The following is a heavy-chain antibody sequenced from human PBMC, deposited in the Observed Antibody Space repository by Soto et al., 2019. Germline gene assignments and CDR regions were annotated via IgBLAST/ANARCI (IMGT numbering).Heavy chain of an antibody. D-gene: IGHD6-19*01. CDR3: AKLSSGFYNYFDF. Sequence: GGSLRLSCAASGFTFSGYAMSWVRQAPGKGLEWVSSISGTGGSTCYADSVTGRFTISRDKSKNTVYLQMNSLRAEDTAVYYCAKLSSGFYNYFDFWGQGTLVTVSS. V-gene: IGHV3-23*01. CDR2: ISGTGGST. J-gene: IGHJ4*02. CDR1: GFTFSGYA.